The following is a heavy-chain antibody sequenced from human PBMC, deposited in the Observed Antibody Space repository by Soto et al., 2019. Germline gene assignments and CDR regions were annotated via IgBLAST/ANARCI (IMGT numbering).Heavy chain of an antibody. CDR2: ISAYNGNT. Sequence: VASVKVSCKTSGYICSNFCISWMRQVPGQGLEWMGWISAYNGNTNYAQKFQDRVTLTTDTSTNTAYMELRSLRSDDTAVYYCARASGGGVGTTSYWGQGTLVTVSS. CDR1: GYICSNFC. J-gene: IGHJ4*02. CDR3: ARASGGGVGTTSY. D-gene: IGHD1-26*01. V-gene: IGHV1-18*01.